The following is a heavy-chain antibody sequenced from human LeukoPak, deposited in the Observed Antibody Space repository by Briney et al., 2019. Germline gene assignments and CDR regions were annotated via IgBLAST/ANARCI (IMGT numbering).Heavy chain of an antibody. Sequence: ASVKVSCKASGYIFIDHALNWVRQAPGQGPEWMGWINTNRGNPSYASVFTGRFVFSLDTSVSTAYLQIKSLKTEDSAVYFCARGRPLLDVWGIGTTVIVSS. CDR1: GYIFIDHA. CDR2: INTNRGNP. CDR3: ARGRPLLDV. J-gene: IGHJ6*04. V-gene: IGHV7-4-1*02.